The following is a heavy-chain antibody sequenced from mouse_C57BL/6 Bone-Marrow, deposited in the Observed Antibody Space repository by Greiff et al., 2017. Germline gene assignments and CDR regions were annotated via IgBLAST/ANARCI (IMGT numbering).Heavy chain of an antibody. V-gene: IGHV1-18*01. Sequence: EVQLQQSGPELVKPGASVKIPCKASGYTFTDYNMDWVKQSHGKSLEWIGDINPNNGGTIYNQKFKGKATLTVDKSSSTAYMELRSLTSEDTAVYYCARPLSGGFAYWGQGTLVTVSA. CDR3: ARPLSGGFAY. D-gene: IGHD6-1*01. CDR1: GYTFTDYN. J-gene: IGHJ3*01. CDR2: INPNNGGT.